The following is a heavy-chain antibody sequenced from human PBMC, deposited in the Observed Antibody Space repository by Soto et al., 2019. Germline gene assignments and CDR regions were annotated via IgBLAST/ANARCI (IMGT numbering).Heavy chain of an antibody. CDR1: GFTFSSYW. J-gene: IGHJ6*02. Sequence: GGSLRLSCASSGFTFSSYWMHWVRQAPGKGLVWVSRINSDGSSTSYADSVKGRFTISRDNAKNTLYLQMNSLRAEDTAVYYCARELYYDFWSGPYGMDVWGQGTTVTVS. V-gene: IGHV3-74*01. CDR2: INSDGSST. CDR3: ARELYYDFWSGPYGMDV. D-gene: IGHD3-3*01.